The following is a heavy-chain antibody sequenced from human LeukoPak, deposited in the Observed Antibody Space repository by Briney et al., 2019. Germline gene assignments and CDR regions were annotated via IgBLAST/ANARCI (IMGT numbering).Heavy chain of an antibody. CDR1: GFTFSSYG. V-gene: IGHV3-30*18. D-gene: IGHD3-10*01. CDR2: ISYDGSNK. CDR3: AKDGGFDY. Sequence: GGSLRLSCAASGFTFSSYGMHWVRQAPGKGLEWVAVISYDGSNKYYADSVKGRFTISRNNSKNTLYLQMNSLRAEDTAVYYCAKDGGFDYWGQGTLVTVSS. J-gene: IGHJ4*02.